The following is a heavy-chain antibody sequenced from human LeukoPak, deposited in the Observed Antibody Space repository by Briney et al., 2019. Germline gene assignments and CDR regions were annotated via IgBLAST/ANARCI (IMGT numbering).Heavy chain of an antibody. CDR2: ISSKDYGGTI. CDR3: TRNPCVGELSFLPFCFDY. J-gene: IGHJ4*02. CDR1: GFSFGDYA. Sequence: PGGSLRLSCTASGFSFGDYAMSWFRQASGKGLEWVGVISSKDYGGTIEYAASVKGRFTISRDDSKSIAYLQMNSLKTEDTAVYYCTRNPCVGELSFLPFCFDYWGQGTLVTVSS. V-gene: IGHV3-49*03. D-gene: IGHD3-16*02.